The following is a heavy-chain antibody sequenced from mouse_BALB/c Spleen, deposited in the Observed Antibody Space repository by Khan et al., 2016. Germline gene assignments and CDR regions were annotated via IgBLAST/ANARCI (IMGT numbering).Heavy chain of an antibody. CDR3: ARDIGNYGYFDV. Sequence: QIQLVQSGPELKKPGETVKISCKASGYTLANYGVIWVKQAPGKGLKWMVWINTYTGEPIYADDFKGRFAFSLETSASIVYLEINNLNNEDTATCVCARDIGNYGYFDVWGAGTTVTVSS. D-gene: IGHD2-1*01. J-gene: IGHJ1*01. CDR1: GYTLANYG. CDR2: INTYTGEP. V-gene: IGHV9-3-1*01.